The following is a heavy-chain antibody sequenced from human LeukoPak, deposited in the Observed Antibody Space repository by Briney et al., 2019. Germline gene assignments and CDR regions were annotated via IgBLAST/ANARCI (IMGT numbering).Heavy chain of an antibody. Sequence: SVKVSCEASGGTFSSYAISWVRQAPGQGLEWMGGIIPISGTANYAQKFQGRVTITADESTSTAYMELSSLRSEDTAVYYCATGALDGYFDYWGQGALVTVSS. J-gene: IGHJ4*02. CDR3: ATGALDGYFDY. V-gene: IGHV1-69*13. D-gene: IGHD5-24*01. CDR2: IIPISGTA. CDR1: GGTFSSYA.